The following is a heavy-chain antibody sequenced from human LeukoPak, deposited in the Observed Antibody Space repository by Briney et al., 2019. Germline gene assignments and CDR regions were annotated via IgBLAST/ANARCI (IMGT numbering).Heavy chain of an antibody. CDR3: AGRGGSSWYYFDY. D-gene: IGHD6-13*01. Sequence: GESLKLSCNGSGYTFTNYWIGWVRQMPGKGLEGMGIIYPDASDSRYSPSFQGRVSISADKTITTAYLQWSSLKASDTAMYYCAGRGGSSWYYFDYCGQGTLVTVSS. CDR2: IYPDASDS. V-gene: IGHV5-51*01. J-gene: IGHJ4*02. CDR1: GYTFTNYW.